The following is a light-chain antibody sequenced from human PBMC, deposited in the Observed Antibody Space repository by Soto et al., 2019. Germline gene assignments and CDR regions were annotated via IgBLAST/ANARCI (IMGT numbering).Light chain of an antibody. V-gene: IGKV1-5*03. CDR1: QSIDNW. CDR2: EAS. Sequence: DIQMTQSPSTLSASVGDRVTITCRASQSIDNWLAWYQQKPGKAPKRLIHEASSLESGVPSRFSGSGYGTEFTLTISSLQPDDFATYYCQQYNTYSYTFGQGTKLEIK. J-gene: IGKJ2*01. CDR3: QQYNTYSYT.